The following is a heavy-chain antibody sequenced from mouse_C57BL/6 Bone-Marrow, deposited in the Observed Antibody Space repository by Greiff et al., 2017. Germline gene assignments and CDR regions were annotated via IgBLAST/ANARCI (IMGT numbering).Heavy chain of an antibody. CDR1: GYTFTSYW. Sequence: VQLQQPGAELVKPGASVKLSCTASGYTFTSYWMHWVKQRPGQGLEWIGMIHPNSGSTNYNEKFKSKATLTVDKSSSTAYMQLSSLTSEDSAVYYCARAYGSSYRFDYWGQGTTLTVSS. J-gene: IGHJ2*01. D-gene: IGHD1-1*01. CDR2: IHPNSGST. CDR3: ARAYGSSYRFDY. V-gene: IGHV1-64*01.